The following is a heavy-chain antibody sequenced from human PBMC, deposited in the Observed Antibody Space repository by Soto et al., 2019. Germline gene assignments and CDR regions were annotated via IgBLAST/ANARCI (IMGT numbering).Heavy chain of an antibody. CDR2: IYYSGST. Sequence: QVQLQESGPGLVKPSQTLSLTCTVSGGSISSGGYYWSWIRQHPGKGLEWIGYIYYSGSTYYNPSLKSRVTISVDTSKNQFSLKLSSVTAADTAVYYCARDREAGQYQLPRNWFDPWGQGTLVTVSS. CDR1: GGSISSGGYY. V-gene: IGHV4-31*03. D-gene: IGHD2-2*01. CDR3: ARDREAGQYQLPRNWFDP. J-gene: IGHJ5*02.